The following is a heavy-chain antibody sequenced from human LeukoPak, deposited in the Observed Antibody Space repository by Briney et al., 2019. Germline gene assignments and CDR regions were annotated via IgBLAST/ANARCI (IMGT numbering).Heavy chain of an antibody. CDR3: AKETRDSSGYYYPDY. D-gene: IGHD3-22*01. CDR2: ISYDGSNK. Sequence: GGSLRLSCAASGFTFSSYGMHWVRQAPGKGLEWVAVISYDGSNKYYADSVKGRFTTSRDNSKNTLYLQMSSLRAEDTAVYYCAKETRDSSGYYYPDYWGQGTLVTVSS. V-gene: IGHV3-30*18. J-gene: IGHJ4*02. CDR1: GFTFSSYG.